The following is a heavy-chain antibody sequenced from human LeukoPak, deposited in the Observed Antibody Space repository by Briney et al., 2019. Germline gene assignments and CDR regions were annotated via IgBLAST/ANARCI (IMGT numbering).Heavy chain of an antibody. J-gene: IGHJ4*02. CDR3: AKGPQQLVVY. CDR1: GFTFSSCG. Sequence: GGSLRLSCAASGFTFSSCGMHWVRQAPGKGLEWVAFIRYDGSNKYYADSVKGRFTISRDNSKNTLYLQMNSLRAEDTAVYYCAKGPQQLVVYWGQGTLVTVSS. D-gene: IGHD6-13*01. V-gene: IGHV3-30*02. CDR2: IRYDGSNK.